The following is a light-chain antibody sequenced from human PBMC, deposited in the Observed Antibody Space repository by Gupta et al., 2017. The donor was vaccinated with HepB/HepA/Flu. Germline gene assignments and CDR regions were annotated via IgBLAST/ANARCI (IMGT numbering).Light chain of an antibody. CDR3: GAWDSSLTAPV. V-gene: IGLV1-51*01. J-gene: IGLJ2*01. CDR2: DDY. Sequence: QSVLTQPPSVSADPRQKVTISCSGSSSNILSHYVSWYQQLPLTAPRLLIYDDYKRPSGIPDRFSGSKSGTSATLDITGLQTGDEADYYCGAWDSSLTAPVFGGGTKLTVL. CDR1: SSNILSHY.